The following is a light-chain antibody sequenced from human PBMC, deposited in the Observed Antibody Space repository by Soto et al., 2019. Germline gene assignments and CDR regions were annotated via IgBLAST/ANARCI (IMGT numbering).Light chain of an antibody. V-gene: IGKV3-20*01. CDR3: QQYGSSGT. Sequence: EIVLTQSPGTLSLSPGERATLSCRASQSVSSYLAWYQQKPGQAPRLLIYDASRRATGIPSRFSASGSGTDFTLTISSLEPEDFAVYYCQQYGSSGTFGQGTKVDIK. CDR2: DAS. J-gene: IGKJ1*01. CDR1: QSVSSY.